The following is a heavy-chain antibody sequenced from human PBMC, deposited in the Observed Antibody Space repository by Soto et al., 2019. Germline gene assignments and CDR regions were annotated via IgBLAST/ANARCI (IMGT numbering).Heavy chain of an antibody. Sequence: QVQLQESGPGLVKPSGTLSLTCAVFGGSISNSNWWTWVRQPPGKGLDWIGEIFHSGSTNYNSSLMGRVTISVDKANNQFSLKLSSVTAADTAVYYCAHRPIVGAAIWGHGTLVTVPS. V-gene: IGHV4-4*02. CDR3: AHRPIVGAAI. D-gene: IGHD1-26*01. CDR1: GGSISNSNW. J-gene: IGHJ4*01. CDR2: IFHSGST.